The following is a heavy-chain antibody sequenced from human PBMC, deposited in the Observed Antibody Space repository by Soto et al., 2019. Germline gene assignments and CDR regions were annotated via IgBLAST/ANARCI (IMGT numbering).Heavy chain of an antibody. CDR1: GYTFTSYG. V-gene: IGHV1-18*01. D-gene: IGHD4-17*01. Sequence: QVQLVQSGVEVEKPGASMKVSCKASGYTFTSYGVSWVRQAPGQGLEWMGWISAYNGNTNYAQKFQGRVTMTTDTXXSTACMELRSLRSDDTAVYYCARDVPTVTTGGPDYWGQGTLVTVSS. CDR2: ISAYNGNT. J-gene: IGHJ4*02. CDR3: ARDVPTVTTGGPDY.